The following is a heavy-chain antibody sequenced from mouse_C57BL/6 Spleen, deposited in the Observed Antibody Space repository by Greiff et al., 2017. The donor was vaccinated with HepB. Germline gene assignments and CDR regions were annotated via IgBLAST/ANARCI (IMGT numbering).Heavy chain of an antibody. CDR2: IYPRSGNT. J-gene: IGHJ1*03. Sequence: QVQLKQSGAELARPGASVKLSCKASGYTFTSYGISWVKQRTGQGLEWIGEIYPRSGNTYYNEKFKGKATLTADKSSSTAYMELRSLTSEDSAVYFCARVDDPPRYFDVWGTGTTVTVSS. CDR1: GYTFTSYG. V-gene: IGHV1-81*01. CDR3: ARVDDPPRYFDV. D-gene: IGHD2-3*01.